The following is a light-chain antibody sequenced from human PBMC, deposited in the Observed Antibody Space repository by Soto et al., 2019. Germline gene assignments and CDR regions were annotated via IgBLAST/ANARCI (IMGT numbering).Light chain of an antibody. J-gene: IGKJ1*01. CDR2: GAS. CDR1: QNIDIY. V-gene: IGKV1-39*01. Sequence: IQMTQSPSSLSASVGDTVTITCRASQNIDIYLNWYQQQPGKAPRLLIYGASVLQSGVPSRFSGSGSETEFTLTRSSLQPDDSATCISQHLNSAPRPLGQGTKVENK. CDR3: QHLNSAPRP.